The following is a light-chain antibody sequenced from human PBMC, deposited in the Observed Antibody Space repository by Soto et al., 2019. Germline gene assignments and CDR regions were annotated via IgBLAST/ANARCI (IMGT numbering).Light chain of an antibody. V-gene: IGKV3-20*01. J-gene: IGKJ2*01. CDR3: LHYGTSLYT. CDR2: GAS. Sequence: DIVLTQSPGTLSLSPGERATLSCRASQIISSTYLGWYQQKPGQAPRLLIYGASSRATGIPDRFSGSGSGTDFTLTIIRLEPEDFAVYYCLHYGTSLYTFGQGTKLEIK. CDR1: QIISSTY.